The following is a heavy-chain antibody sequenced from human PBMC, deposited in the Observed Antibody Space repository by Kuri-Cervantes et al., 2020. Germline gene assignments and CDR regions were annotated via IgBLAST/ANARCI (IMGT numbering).Heavy chain of an antibody. CDR2: IYHSGST. J-gene: IGHJ5*02. CDR1: GGSISSGGYS. CDR3: ARGVASPNWFDP. D-gene: IGHD2-15*01. Sequence: SETLSLTCAVSGGSISSGGYSWSWIRQPPGKGLEWIGYIYHSGSTYYNPSLKSRVTISVDRSKNQFSLKLSSVTAADTAVYYCARGVASPNWFDPWGQGTLVTVSS. V-gene: IGHV4-30-2*01.